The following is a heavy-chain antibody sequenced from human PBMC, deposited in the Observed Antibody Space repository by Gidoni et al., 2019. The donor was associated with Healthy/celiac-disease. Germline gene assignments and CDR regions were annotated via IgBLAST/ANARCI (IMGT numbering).Heavy chain of an antibody. D-gene: IGHD6-25*01. Sequence: QVQLQESGPGLLMPSQTLSPTCTVSGASISSGSYYWSWMRQPAGKGLEWIGRIYTSGSTNYNTTHKNRVTISVDTSKNQFSLKLSAVTDADTAVYYCARIMQRLATADAFDIWGRGTMVTVSS. CDR2: IYTSGST. CDR1: GASISSGSYY. V-gene: IGHV4-61*02. CDR3: ARIMQRLATADAFDI. J-gene: IGHJ3*02.